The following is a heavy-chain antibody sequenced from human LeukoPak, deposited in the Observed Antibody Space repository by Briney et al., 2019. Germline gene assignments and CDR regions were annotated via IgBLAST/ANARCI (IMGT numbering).Heavy chain of an antibody. CDR1: GGTFSSYA. CDR2: IIPIFGTA. D-gene: IGHD6-6*01. V-gene: IGHV1-69*13. J-gene: IGHJ6*03. CDR3: ARVGPSSPNAYYYYYYYMDV. Sequence: GASVKVSCKASGGTFSSYAISWVRQAPGQGLEWMGGIIPIFGTANYAQKFQGRVTITADESTSTAYMELSSLRSEDTAVYYCARVGPSSPNAYYYYYYYMDVWGKETTVTVSS.